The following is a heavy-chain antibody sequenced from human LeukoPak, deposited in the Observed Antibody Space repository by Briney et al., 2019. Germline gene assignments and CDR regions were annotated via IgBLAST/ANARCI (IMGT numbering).Heavy chain of an antibody. Sequence: GASVKVSCKASGGTFSSYAISWVRQAPGQGLEWMGRIIPIFGIANYAQKFQGRVTITADKSTSTAYMELSSLRSEDTAVYYSARGRFRTDSSDAFDIWGQGTMVTVSS. D-gene: IGHD3-22*01. CDR1: GGTFSSYA. CDR2: IIPIFGIA. V-gene: IGHV1-69*04. CDR3: ARGRFRTDSSDAFDI. J-gene: IGHJ3*02.